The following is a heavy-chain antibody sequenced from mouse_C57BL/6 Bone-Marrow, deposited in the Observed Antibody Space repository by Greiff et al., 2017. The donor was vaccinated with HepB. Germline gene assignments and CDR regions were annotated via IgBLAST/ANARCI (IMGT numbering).Heavy chain of an antibody. D-gene: IGHD1-1*01. Sequence: VQLQQPGAELVRPGSSVKLSCKASGYTFTSYWMDWVKQRPGQGLEWIGNIYPSDSETHYNQKFKDKATLTVDKSSSTAYMQLSSLTSEDSAVYYCASEDYGSGGDYWGQGTTLTVSS. J-gene: IGHJ2*01. CDR2: IYPSDSET. CDR3: ASEDYGSGGDY. V-gene: IGHV1-61*01. CDR1: GYTFTSYW.